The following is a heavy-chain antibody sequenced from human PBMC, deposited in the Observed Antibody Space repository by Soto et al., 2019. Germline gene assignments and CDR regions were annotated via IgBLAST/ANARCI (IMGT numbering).Heavy chain of an antibody. D-gene: IGHD1-26*01. V-gene: IGHV3-23*01. CDR3: AKDRYAGAPYPQVFDY. CDR2: ISGSGGST. CDR1: GFTFISYA. Sequence: PGGSLRLSCAASGFTFISYAMSWVRQAPGKGLEWVSAISGSGGSTYYADSVKGRFTISRDNSKNTLYLQMNSLRAEDTAVYYCAKDRYAGAPYPQVFDYWGQGTLVTVSS. J-gene: IGHJ4*02.